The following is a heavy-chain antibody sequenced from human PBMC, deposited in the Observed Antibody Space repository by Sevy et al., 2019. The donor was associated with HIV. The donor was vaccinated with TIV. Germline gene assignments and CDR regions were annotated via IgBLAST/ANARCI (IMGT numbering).Heavy chain of an antibody. D-gene: IGHD5-18*01. J-gene: IGHJ4*02. CDR3: AGVRYTYGSYYFDY. CDR1: EFTFSDYY. CDR2: ISSRGSTI. Sequence: GGSLRLSCAASEFTFSDYYISWIRQAPGKGLEWVTYISSRGSTIYYADSVKGRFTISRDNAKNSLYLQMNSLRAEGTAVYYCAGVRYTYGSYYFDYWGQGTLVTVSS. V-gene: IGHV3-11*01.